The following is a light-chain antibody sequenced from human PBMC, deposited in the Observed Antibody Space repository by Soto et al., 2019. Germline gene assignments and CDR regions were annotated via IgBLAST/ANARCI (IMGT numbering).Light chain of an antibody. J-gene: IGKJ3*01. CDR1: HIVRSNF. CDR2: GAS. V-gene: IGKV3-20*01. Sequence: IVLTQSPGTLSLSPGERATLSCRASHIVRSNFLAWYQQKPGQAPRLLIFGASNRASGIPDRFSGSGSGTDFTLTISRLDPDDFAVYYCQQYGSSPFSFGPGTKVDI. CDR3: QQYGSSPFS.